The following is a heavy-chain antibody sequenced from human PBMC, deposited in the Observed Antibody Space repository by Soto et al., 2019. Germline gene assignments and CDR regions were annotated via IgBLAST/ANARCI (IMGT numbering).Heavy chain of an antibody. CDR3: VRARSTDSSPDY. CDR1: GFTFSLYS. J-gene: IGHJ4*02. CDR2: ITSSSSYI. Sequence: GGSLRLSCAASGFTFSLYSMIWVRQAPGKGLEWVASITSSSSYIYYEDSLKGRFTISRDNAKNSLFLQLDSLRAEDTAVYFCVRARSTDSSPDYWGQGTLVPVSS. V-gene: IGHV3-21*01. D-gene: IGHD6-19*01.